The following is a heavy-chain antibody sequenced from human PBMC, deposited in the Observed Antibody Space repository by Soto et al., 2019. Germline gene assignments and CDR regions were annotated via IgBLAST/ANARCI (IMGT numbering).Heavy chain of an antibody. D-gene: IGHD2-15*01. CDR3: AKSPQYCSGGNCYSYFDY. CDR2: ISYDGSIE. CDR1: GFTFRSYA. Sequence: GGSLRLSCAASGFTFRSYAMHWVRQAPGKGLEWVAVISYDGSIEYYADSVKGRLTISRDNSKNTLYLQVNSLRAEDTAVYYCAKSPQYCSGGNCYSYFDYWGQGTLVTVSS. V-gene: IGHV3-30*18. J-gene: IGHJ4*02.